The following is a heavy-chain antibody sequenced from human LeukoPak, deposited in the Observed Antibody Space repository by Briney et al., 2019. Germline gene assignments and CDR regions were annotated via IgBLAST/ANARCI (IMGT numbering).Heavy chain of an antibody. CDR3: ARESGYAVGDF. J-gene: IGHJ4*02. Sequence: GSLRLSCAASGFTFSSHGMNWVRQAPGKGLEWASVIYNDGRTYYADSVKGRFIISKDISKNTLYLQMNNLRADDTALYYCARESGYAVGDFWGRGTLVTVSS. V-gene: IGHV3-53*01. D-gene: IGHD2-2*01. CDR2: IYNDGRT. CDR1: GFTFSSHG.